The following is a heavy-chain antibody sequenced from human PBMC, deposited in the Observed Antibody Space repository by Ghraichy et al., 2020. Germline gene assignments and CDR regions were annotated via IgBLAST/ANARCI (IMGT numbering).Heavy chain of an antibody. V-gene: IGHV3-48*02. J-gene: IGHJ4*02. CDR2: ISSSSSTI. CDR1: GFTFSSYS. CDR3: ARELGRYGSGPPVDY. D-gene: IGHD3-10*01. Sequence: GGSLRLSCAASGFTFSSYSMNWVRQAPGKGLEWVSYISSSSSTIYYADSVKGRFTISRDNAKNSLYLQMNSLRDEDTAVYYCARELGRYGSGPPVDYWGQGTLVTVSS.